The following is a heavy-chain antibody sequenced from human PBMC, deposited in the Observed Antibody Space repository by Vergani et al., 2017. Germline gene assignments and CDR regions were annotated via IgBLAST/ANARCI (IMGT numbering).Heavy chain of an antibody. Sequence: QVQLVQSGAEVKKPGASVKVSCKASGYTFTSYDINWVRQATGQGLEWMGWMNPNSGNTGYAQKFQGRVTMTRNTSISTAYMELSSLRSEDTAVYYCARVDSSSGYDYYCYIDVWGKGTTVTVSS. J-gene: IGHJ6*03. CDR1: GYTFTSYD. V-gene: IGHV1-8*01. CDR3: ARVDSSSGYDYYCYIDV. CDR2: MNPNSGNT. D-gene: IGHD6-13*01.